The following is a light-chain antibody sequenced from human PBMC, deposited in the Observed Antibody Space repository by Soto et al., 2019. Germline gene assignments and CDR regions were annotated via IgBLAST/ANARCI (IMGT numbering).Light chain of an antibody. CDR2: VAS. Sequence: EILLTQSPATLSVSPGERATLPSRARKPVSKKLGWYQQKPGQAPGLLIYVASYRATGIPARFSGSGSGTEYTLTISDLQPEDSAVYYCQQFNKWPHTFGQGTRLEIK. J-gene: IGKJ2*01. V-gene: IGKV3-15*01. CDR3: QQFNKWPHT. CDR1: KPVSKK.